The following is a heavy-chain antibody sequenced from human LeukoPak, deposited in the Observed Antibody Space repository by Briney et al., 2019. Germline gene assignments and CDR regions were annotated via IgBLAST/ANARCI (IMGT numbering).Heavy chain of an antibody. J-gene: IGHJ4*02. Sequence: GGSLRLSCAASGFIFRSNWMHWVRQAPGKGLVWVSRINEDGSTTNHADSVKGRFTISRDNVKNTLYMEMNSLRAEDTAVYYCVRDLGGRSGHWGQGALVTVSS. CDR2: INEDGSTT. CDR1: GFIFRSNW. CDR3: VRDLGGRSGH. D-gene: IGHD1-26*01. V-gene: IGHV3-74*01.